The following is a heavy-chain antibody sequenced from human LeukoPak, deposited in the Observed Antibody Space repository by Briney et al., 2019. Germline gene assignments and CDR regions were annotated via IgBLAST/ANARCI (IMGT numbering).Heavy chain of an antibody. CDR1: GGSISSSSYY. V-gene: IGHV4-39*01. D-gene: IGHD6-19*01. Sequence: SETLSLTCTVSGGSISSSSYYWGWIRQPPGKGLEWIGSIYYSGSTYYNPSLKSRVTISVDTSKNQFSLKLSSVTAADTAVYYCARHVSADSSGWHVRLLHFDYWGQGTLVTVSS. CDR2: IYYSGST. J-gene: IGHJ4*02. CDR3: ARHVSADSSGWHVRLLHFDY.